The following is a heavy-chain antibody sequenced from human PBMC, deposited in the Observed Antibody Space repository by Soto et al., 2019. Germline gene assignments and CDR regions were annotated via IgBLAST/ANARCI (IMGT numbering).Heavy chain of an antibody. J-gene: IGHJ5*01. D-gene: IGHD5-18*01. Sequence: EVQLVESGGGLVQPGGSLKLSCAASGFTFSGSAMHWVRQASGKGLEWVGRIRSKANSYATAYAASVKGRFTISRDDFKDTAYLQMNRPKTEDTAGYYWTRVSGVDTAKVMEVGWFDPWGQGTLVTVSP. CDR1: GFTFSGSA. V-gene: IGHV3-73*02. CDR2: IRSKANSYAT. CDR3: TRVSGVDTAKVMEVGWFDP.